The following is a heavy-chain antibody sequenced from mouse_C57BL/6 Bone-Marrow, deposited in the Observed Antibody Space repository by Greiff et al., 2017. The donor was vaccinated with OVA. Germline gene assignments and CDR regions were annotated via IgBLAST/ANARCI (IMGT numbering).Heavy chain of an antibody. V-gene: IGHV1-82*01. CDR3: ARYPIGGWLLPYFDY. D-gene: IGHD2-3*01. Sequence: VQLQQSGPELVKPGASVKISCKASGYAFSSSWMNWVKQRPGKGLEWIGRIYPGDGDTNYNGKFKGKATLTADKSSSTAYMQLSSLTSEDSAVYFCARYPIGGWLLPYFDYWGQGTTLTVSS. CDR2: IYPGDGDT. J-gene: IGHJ2*01. CDR1: GYAFSSSW.